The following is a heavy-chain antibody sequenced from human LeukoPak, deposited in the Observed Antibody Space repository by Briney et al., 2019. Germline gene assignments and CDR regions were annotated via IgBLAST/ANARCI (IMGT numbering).Heavy chain of an antibody. D-gene: IGHD5-12*01. CDR1: GYTFTSYY. CDR2: VSAYNGNT. Sequence: ASVKVSCKASGYTFTSYYITWVRQAPAQGLEWMGWVSAYNGNTNFAQNFQGRVTMTTDASTSTAYMELTSLTSDDTAVYYCARGDSGYYPNWYFDLWGRGTLVTVSS. J-gene: IGHJ2*01. CDR3: ARGDSGYYPNWYFDL. V-gene: IGHV1-18*04.